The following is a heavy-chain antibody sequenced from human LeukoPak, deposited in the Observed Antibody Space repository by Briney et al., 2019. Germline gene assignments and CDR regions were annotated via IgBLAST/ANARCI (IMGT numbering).Heavy chain of an antibody. CDR2: IYYSGST. D-gene: IGHD2-8*02. CDR3: AAYVTTGGHSRVAFDY. J-gene: IGHJ4*02. V-gene: IGHV4-39*07. Sequence: SETLSLTCTVSGGSISSSSYYWGWIRQPPGKGLEWIGSIYYSGSTNRNPSLKSRVTISVDTSKNQFSLNLKSVTAADTAVYYCAAYVTTGGHSRVAFDYWGQGTLVTVSS. CDR1: GGSISSSSYY.